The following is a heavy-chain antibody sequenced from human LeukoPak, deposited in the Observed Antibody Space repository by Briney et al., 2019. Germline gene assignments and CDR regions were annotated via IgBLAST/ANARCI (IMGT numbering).Heavy chain of an antibody. J-gene: IGHJ6*03. CDR3: ARAPVPYYYSYMDV. Sequence: GGSLRLSCAASGFTFSRYGMHWVRQAPGKGLEWVAVISYDGSSKYYADSVKGRFTISRDNSKNTLYLQMNSLRAEDTAVYYCARAPVPYYYSYMDVWGKGTTVTVSS. D-gene: IGHD4-17*01. CDR2: ISYDGSSK. CDR1: GFTFSRYG. V-gene: IGHV3-30*03.